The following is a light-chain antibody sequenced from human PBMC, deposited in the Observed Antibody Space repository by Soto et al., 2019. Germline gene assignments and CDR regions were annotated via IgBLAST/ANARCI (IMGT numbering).Light chain of an antibody. J-gene: IGKJ1*01. CDR2: DAS. CDR1: QSVSSY. V-gene: IGKV3-11*01. CDR3: EHRRYWPVT. Sequence: EIVLTQSPAILSMSPGERATLSCRASQSVSSYFAWYQQKPGQAPRLLIYDASNRATGVPARFSGSGSGTDFTLTISSLEPEAFAVYYCEHRRYWPVTFGQGTKVEIK.